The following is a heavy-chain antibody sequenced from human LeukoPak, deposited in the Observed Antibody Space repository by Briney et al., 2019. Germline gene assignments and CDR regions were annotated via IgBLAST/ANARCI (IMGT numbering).Heavy chain of an antibody. CDR3: ARAKYYDILTGYYPSYYFDY. CDR2: IYSGGST. V-gene: IGHV3-66*01. Sequence: PGGSLRLSCAASGFTFSSYAMSWVRQAPGKGLEWVSVIYSGGSTYYADSVKGRFTISRDNSKNTLYLQMNSLRAEDTAVYYCARAKYYDILTGYYPSYYFDYWGQGTLVTVSS. D-gene: IGHD3-9*01. J-gene: IGHJ4*02. CDR1: GFTFSSYA.